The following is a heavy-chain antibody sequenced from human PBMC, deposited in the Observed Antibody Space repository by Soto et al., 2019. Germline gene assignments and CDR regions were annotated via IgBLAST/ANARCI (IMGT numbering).Heavy chain of an antibody. CDR1: GYSFTIYW. CDR2: IDPSDSYT. CDR3: ARQLNYYDSSGDDAFDI. Sequence: PGESLKISCKCSGYSFTIYWISWVRQMPGKGLEWMGRIDPSDSYTNYSPSFQGHVTISADKSISTAYLQWSSLKASDTAMYYCARQLNYYDSSGDDAFDIWGQGTMVTVSS. V-gene: IGHV5-10-1*01. J-gene: IGHJ3*02. D-gene: IGHD3-22*01.